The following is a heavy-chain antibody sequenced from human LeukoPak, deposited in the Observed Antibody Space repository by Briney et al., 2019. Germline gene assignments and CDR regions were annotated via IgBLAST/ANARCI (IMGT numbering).Heavy chain of an antibody. CDR3: ARVSARGYDY. CDR2: IGTASGAI. J-gene: IGHJ4*02. Sequence: GGSLRLSCEASGFTFNAFGMNWVRQAPGKGLEWVSYIGTASGAIYYADSVKGRFNISRDNAKNSLYLQMNSLRVEDTAMYYCARVSARGYDYWGRGTLVTVSS. CDR1: GFTFNAFG. V-gene: IGHV3-48*01. D-gene: IGHD5-18*01.